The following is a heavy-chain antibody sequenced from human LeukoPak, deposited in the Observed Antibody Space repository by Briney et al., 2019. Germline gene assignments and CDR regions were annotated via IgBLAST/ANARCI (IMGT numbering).Heavy chain of an antibody. CDR2: ISSSSGTI. CDR3: VTAAVAGTVY. Sequence: GGSLRLSCAASGFTFSSYSMNWVRQAPGKGLVWVSHISSSSGTIYYADSVEGRFTISRDNAKSSLFLQMNSLRDEDTAVYYCVTAAVAGTVYWGQGTLVTVSS. J-gene: IGHJ4*02. CDR1: GFTFSSYS. D-gene: IGHD6-19*01. V-gene: IGHV3-48*02.